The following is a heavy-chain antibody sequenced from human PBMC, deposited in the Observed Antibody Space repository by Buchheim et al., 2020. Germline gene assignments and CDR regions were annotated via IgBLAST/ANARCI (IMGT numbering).Heavy chain of an antibody. D-gene: IGHD6-13*01. Sequence: EVQLVESGGGLVKPGGSLRLSCAASGFTFSDYTINWVRQAPGKGLEWVSSISSTSSYIYYGDSVKDRFTVSRDNARNSVYLQMNSLRAEDAAVYYCARGQYSSTWFVPRLSDYWGQGTL. J-gene: IGHJ4*02. V-gene: IGHV3-21*01. CDR1: GFTFSDYT. CDR2: ISSTSSYI. CDR3: ARGQYSSTWFVPRLSDY.